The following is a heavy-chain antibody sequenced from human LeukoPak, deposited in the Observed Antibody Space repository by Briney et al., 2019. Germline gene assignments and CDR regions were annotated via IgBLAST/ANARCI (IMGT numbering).Heavy chain of an antibody. Sequence: WGSLRLSCAASGFTFSTYAMTWVRQPPGKGLEWVSLISRGGDVTYYADSVKGRFTISRDSSQNTLYLQTHSLRAEDTAVYYCAARPGEVAVPYDYWGQGTLVTVSS. CDR3: AARPGEVAVPYDY. CDR2: ISRGGDVT. V-gene: IGHV3-23*01. CDR1: GFTFSTYA. D-gene: IGHD2-15*01. J-gene: IGHJ4*02.